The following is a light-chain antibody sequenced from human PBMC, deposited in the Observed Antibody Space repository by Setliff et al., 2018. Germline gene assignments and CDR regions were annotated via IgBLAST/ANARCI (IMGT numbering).Light chain of an antibody. CDR3: SSYAGNYIYV. CDR1: SRDVGGFNF. V-gene: IGLV2-8*01. Sequence: LTQPPSASGSPGQSVAISCTGTSRDVGGFNFVSWYQQHPGKAPKLIIYEVSKRPSGVPDRFSGSKSGNTASLTVSGLQAEDGADYYCSSYAGNYIYVFGSGTKVTVL. J-gene: IGLJ1*01. CDR2: EVS.